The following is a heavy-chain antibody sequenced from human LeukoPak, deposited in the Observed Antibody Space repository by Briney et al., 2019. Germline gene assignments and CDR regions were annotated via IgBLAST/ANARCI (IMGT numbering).Heavy chain of an antibody. CDR1: GFTLRNYW. J-gene: IGHJ5*02. V-gene: IGHV3-74*01. D-gene: IGHD3-3*01. Sequence: GGSLRLSCAASGFTLRNYWMHWVRQAPGKGLVWVSRINSDGVTTTYADSVKGRFTISRDNAKNTLYLRMNSLRAEDTAVYYCARERVADNWFDPWGQGTLVTVSS. CDR3: ARERVADNWFDP. CDR2: INSDGVTT.